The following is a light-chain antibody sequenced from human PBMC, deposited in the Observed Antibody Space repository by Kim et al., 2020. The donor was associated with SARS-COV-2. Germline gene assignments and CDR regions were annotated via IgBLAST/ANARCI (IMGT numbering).Light chain of an antibody. Sequence: GQAFTTPCTGTSSDVGGYNYVSWYQQHPGKAPKLMIYDVSKRPSGVPDRFSGSKSGNTASLTISGLQAEDEADYYCCSYAGSYTYVFGTGTKVTVL. CDR2: DVS. V-gene: IGLV2-11*01. J-gene: IGLJ1*01. CDR1: SSDVGGYNY. CDR3: CSYAGSYTYV.